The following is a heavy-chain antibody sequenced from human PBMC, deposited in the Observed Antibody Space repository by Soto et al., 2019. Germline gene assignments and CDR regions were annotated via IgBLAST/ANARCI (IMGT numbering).Heavy chain of an antibody. CDR2: IFRDGMT. V-gene: IGHV4-4*02. J-gene: IGHJ4*02. Sequence: QVQLQESGPGLVKPSGTVSLTCDVSGVSISSGNWWSWVRQPPGKGLEWIGEIFRDGMTTYYPSRRARATISVDTSKNRFSLRVTSANAADTAIYYCVRRVYDRRLNYLYFDYWGRVALVTVSS. CDR1: GVSISSGNW. CDR3: VRRVYDRRLNYLYFDY. D-gene: IGHD3-22*01.